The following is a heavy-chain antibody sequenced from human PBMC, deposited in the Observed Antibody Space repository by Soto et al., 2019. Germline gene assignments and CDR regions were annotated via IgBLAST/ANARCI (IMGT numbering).Heavy chain of an antibody. CDR1: GFTFSSYE. CDR3: ARDFPLVGTATPCDP. CDR2: ISSSGSNI. D-gene: IGHD1-1*01. Sequence: PGGSLRLSCAASGFTFSSYEMNWVRQAPGKGLEWVSYISSSGSNIYYADSVKGRFTISRDNAKNSLYLQMNSLRDEDTAVYYCARDFPLVGTATPCDPWGQGPLV. V-gene: IGHV3-48*03. J-gene: IGHJ5*02.